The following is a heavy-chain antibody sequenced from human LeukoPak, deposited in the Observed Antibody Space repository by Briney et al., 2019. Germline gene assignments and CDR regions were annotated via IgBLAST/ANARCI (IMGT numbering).Heavy chain of an antibody. J-gene: IGHJ5*02. CDR1: GYTFTSYY. CDR3: ASKGRSSPQGFDP. V-gene: IGHV1-46*01. CDR2: INPSGGST. D-gene: IGHD2-2*01. Sequence: GASVKVSCKASGYTFTSYYMHWVRQAPGQGLEWMGIINPSGGSTSYAQKFQGRVTMTRDMSTSTVYMELSSLRSEDTAVYYCASKGRSSPQGFDPWGQGTLVTVSS.